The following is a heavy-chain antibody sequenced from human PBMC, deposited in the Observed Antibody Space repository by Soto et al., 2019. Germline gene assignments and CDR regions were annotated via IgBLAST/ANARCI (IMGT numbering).Heavy chain of an antibody. CDR2: ISRSGTNI. D-gene: IGHD4-4*01. J-gene: IGHJ3*01. Sequence: GCKFSDHYMTWVRQAPGEGLQWISYISRSGTNIFYADSLKGRFTISRDNAKNSVYLQMSSLRAEDTALYYCARGGDYIRGDALDLWGQGTMVTVSS. CDR1: GCKFSDHY. CDR3: ARGGDYIRGDALDL. V-gene: IGHV3-11*01.